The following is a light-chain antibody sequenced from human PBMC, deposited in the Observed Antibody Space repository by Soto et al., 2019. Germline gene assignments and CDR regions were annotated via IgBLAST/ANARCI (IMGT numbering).Light chain of an antibody. CDR2: KAS. Sequence: DIQMTQSPSTLSASVGDRVTITCRSSQTISSWLAWYQQKPGQAPKLLIYKASSLESAVPSRFSGSGSGTEFTLTISSLQPDDFATYYCQQYNGYSTWTFGQGTKVDIK. V-gene: IGKV1-5*03. CDR3: QQYNGYSTWT. J-gene: IGKJ1*01. CDR1: QTISSW.